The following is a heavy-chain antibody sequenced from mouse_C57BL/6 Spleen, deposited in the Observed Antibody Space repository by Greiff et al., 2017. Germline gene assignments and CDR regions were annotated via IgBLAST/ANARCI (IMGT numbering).Heavy chain of an antibody. CDR1: GYAFTNYL. CDR2: LNPGSGGT. J-gene: IGHJ4*01. D-gene: IGHD2-3*01. Sequence: VQLQQSGAELVRPGTSVKVSCKASGYAFTNYLLEWVKQRPGQGLEWIGVLNPGSGGTNYNEKFKGKATLTADKSSSTAYMQLSSLTSEDSAVYFCARGGDGYYPSYAMDYWGQGTSVTVSS. V-gene: IGHV1-54*01. CDR3: ARGGDGYYPSYAMDY.